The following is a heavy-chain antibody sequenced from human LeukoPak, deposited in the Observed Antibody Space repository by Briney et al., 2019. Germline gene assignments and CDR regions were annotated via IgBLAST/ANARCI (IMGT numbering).Heavy chain of an antibody. CDR1: GFTFSSYS. V-gene: IGHV3-21*01. D-gene: IGHD2-2*01. CDR3: ARQKEIVVVPAAMPLGPNWFDP. CDR2: ISSSSSYI. Sequence: PGGSLRLSCAASGFTFSSYSMNWVRQAPGKGLEWVSSISSSSSYIYYADSVKGRFTISRDNAKNSLYLQMNSLRAEDTAVYYCARQKEIVVVPAAMPLGPNWFDPWGQGTLVTVSS. J-gene: IGHJ5*02.